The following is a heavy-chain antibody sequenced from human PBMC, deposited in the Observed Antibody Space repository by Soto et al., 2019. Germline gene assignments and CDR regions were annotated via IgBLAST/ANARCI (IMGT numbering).Heavy chain of an antibody. Sequence: QVQLVESGGGVVQPGRSLRLSCVASGFTFNTYGMHWVRQAPGKGLEWVAVIYYDGRNKYYADSVKGRFTISRDNSKNTLNLQMNSLRVEDTAVYYCARDLGELWPSVGGYWGQGTLVTVSS. J-gene: IGHJ4*02. CDR3: ARDLGELWPSVGGY. CDR2: IYYDGRNK. V-gene: IGHV3-33*01. D-gene: IGHD1-26*01. CDR1: GFTFNTYG.